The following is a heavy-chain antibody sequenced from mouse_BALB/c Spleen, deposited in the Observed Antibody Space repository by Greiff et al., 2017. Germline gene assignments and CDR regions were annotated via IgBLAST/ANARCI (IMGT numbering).Heavy chain of an antibody. CDR2: IRNKANGYTT. CDR1: GFTFTDYY. CDR3: ARRTTPDY. V-gene: IGHV7-3*02. J-gene: IGHJ2*01. D-gene: IGHD2-14*01. Sequence: EVQVVESGGGLVQPGGSLRLSCATSGFTFTDYYMSWVRQPPGKALEWLGFIRNKANGYTTEYSASVKGRFTISRDNAKNTLYLQMSSLKSEDTAMYYCARRTTPDYWGQGTTLTVSS.